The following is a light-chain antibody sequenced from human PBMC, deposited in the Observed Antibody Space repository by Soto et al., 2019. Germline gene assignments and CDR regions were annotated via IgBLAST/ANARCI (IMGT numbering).Light chain of an antibody. V-gene: IGLV1-40*01. CDR3: QSFASSLRGWV. CDR1: SSNIGAGYD. Sequence: QSVLTQPPSVSGAPGQRVTISCTGSSSNIGAGYDVHWYQQLSGTAPKLLIYSNNNRPSGVPDRFSGSKSGTSASLAIPGLHAAAEADNYCQSFASSLRGWVFGGGTKGTVL. J-gene: IGLJ3*02. CDR2: SNN.